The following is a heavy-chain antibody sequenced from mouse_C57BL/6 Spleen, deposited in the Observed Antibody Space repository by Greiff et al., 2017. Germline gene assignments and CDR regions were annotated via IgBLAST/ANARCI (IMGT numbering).Heavy chain of an antibody. CDR2: ISNGGGST. D-gene: IGHD1-1*01. CDR3: ARGYGSSPFDY. V-gene: IGHV5-12*01. J-gene: IGHJ2*01. Sequence: EVQLVESGGGLVQPGGSLKLSCAASGFTFSDYYMYWVRQTPEKRLEWVAYISNGGGSTYYPDTVKGRFTISRDNAKNTLYLQMSRLKSEDTAMYYCARGYGSSPFDYWGQGTTLTVSS. CDR1: GFTFSDYY.